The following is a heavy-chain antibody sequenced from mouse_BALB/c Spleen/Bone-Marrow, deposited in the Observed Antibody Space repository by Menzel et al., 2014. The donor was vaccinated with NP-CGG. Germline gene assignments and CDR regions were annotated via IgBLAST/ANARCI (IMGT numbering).Heavy chain of an antibody. CDR1: GFTFSSYA. Sequence: EVHLVESGGGLVKPGGSLKLSCAASGFTFSSYAMSWVRQTPEKRLEWVATINSGGSYSYYPDSVKGRFTISRDNAKNTLYVQMSSRRSEDTAMYYCARRGYGLYAMDYWGQGTSVTVSS. J-gene: IGHJ4*01. V-gene: IGHV5-9-3*01. CDR3: ARRGYGLYAMDY. D-gene: IGHD1-1*01. CDR2: INSGGSYS.